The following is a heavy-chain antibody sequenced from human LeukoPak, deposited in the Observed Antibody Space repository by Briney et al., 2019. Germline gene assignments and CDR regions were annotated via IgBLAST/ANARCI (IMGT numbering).Heavy chain of an antibody. CDR2: IYSSVST. Sequence: QTGRSLRPSCAASGFTVSSNYMGWVRQAPGGGLGWVSVIYSSVSTYYASSAKGGFPISRETSQNTLYLQMNSLRAEDTAVYYCARDEYGDYGFDYLGQGPLVTVSS. CDR3: ARDEYGDYGFDY. J-gene: IGHJ4*02. D-gene: IGHD4-17*01. V-gene: IGHV3-53*01. CDR1: GFTVSSNY.